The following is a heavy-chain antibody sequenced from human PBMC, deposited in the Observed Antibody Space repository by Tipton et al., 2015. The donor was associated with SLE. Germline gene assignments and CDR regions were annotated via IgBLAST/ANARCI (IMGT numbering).Heavy chain of an antibody. D-gene: IGHD3-22*01. Sequence: TLSLTCVVSGASISTEGYSWSWIRQPPGKGLEWIGSVFYSGNTYYNESLQSRVTISIDMSKNQFSLRLSSVTAADTAVYYCPIYYHDSTGLHWFDPWGQGTLVTVSS. CDR2: VFYSGNT. V-gene: IGHV4-30-2*01. CDR1: GASISTEGYS. CDR3: PIYYHDSTGLHWFDP. J-gene: IGHJ5*02.